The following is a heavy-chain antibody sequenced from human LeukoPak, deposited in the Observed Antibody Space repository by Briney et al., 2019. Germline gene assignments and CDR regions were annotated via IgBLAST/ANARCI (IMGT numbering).Heavy chain of an antibody. CDR2: IYHSGST. J-gene: IGHJ4*02. CDR3: ARWYYDILTGYYSGYFDY. Sequence: PSETLSLTCTVSGGSISSGGYSWSWIRQPPGKGLEWIGYIYHSGSTYYNPSLKSRVTISVDRSKNQFSLKLSSVTAADTAVYYCARWYYDILTGYYSGYFDYWGQGTLVTVSS. D-gene: IGHD3-9*01. CDR1: GGSISSGGYS. V-gene: IGHV4-30-2*01.